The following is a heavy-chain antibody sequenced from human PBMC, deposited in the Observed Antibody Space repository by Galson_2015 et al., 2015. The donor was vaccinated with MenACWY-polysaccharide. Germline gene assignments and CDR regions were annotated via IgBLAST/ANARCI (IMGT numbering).Heavy chain of an antibody. CDR2: IYYTGTT. J-gene: IGHJ5*02. CDR1: GGSISSYR. Sequence: SEPLSLTCTVSGGSISSYRWTWIRQPPGKGLEWVGYIYYTGTTKHNPSLTSRVTISVDTSKKHFSLKLSSVTAADTAVYYCAGLRGGSPFGWCAPWAQGTLVTVSS. V-gene: IGHV4-59*01. D-gene: IGHD3-16*01. CDR3: AGLRGGSPFGWCAP.